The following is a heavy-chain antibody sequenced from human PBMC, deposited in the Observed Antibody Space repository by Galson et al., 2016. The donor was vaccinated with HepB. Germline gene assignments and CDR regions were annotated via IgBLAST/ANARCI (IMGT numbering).Heavy chain of an antibody. Sequence: SETLSLTCAVSGGSISSSDWWSWVRQPPGQGLEWIGQIFHSGRVNYTPSPASRVTISVDTYNNHFSLKLSSVTAADTAVYYCARIIAPRPPYCFDYWGQGSLVTVSS. J-gene: IGHJ4*02. CDR2: IFHSGRV. CDR3: ARIIAPRPPYCFDY. D-gene: IGHD6-6*01. CDR1: GGSISSSDW. V-gene: IGHV4-4*02.